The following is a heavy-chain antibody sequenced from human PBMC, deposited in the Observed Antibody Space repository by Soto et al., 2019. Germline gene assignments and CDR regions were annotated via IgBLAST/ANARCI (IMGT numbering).Heavy chain of an antibody. CDR1: GYTFTSYY. Sequence: QVQLVQSGAGVKKPGASVKVSCKAYGYTFTSYYMHCVRQAPGQGLEWMGIINASGGSTSYAQNFQVRVTMTRDTSTSTVDMELSSLGSEDTAVYYCARDYDSSGYYDYWGQGTLVTVSS. CDR2: INASGGST. V-gene: IGHV1-46*01. CDR3: ARDYDSSGYYDY. J-gene: IGHJ4*02. D-gene: IGHD3-22*01.